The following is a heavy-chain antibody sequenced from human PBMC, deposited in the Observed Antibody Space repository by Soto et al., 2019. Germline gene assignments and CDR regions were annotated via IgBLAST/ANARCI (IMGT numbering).Heavy chain of an antibody. J-gene: IGHJ4*02. V-gene: IGHV5-51*01. CDR1: GYSFTNYW. D-gene: IGHD3-22*01. Sequence: GESLKISCEGSGYSFTNYWIAWVRQMPGKGLEWIGIIYPGDSDTRYIPSFQGQVTISADKSISTAYLQWSSLKASDTAMYYCARLYHFDTSARSTGGFDYWGQGTQVTVSS. CDR2: IYPGDSDT. CDR3: ARLYHFDTSARSTGGFDY.